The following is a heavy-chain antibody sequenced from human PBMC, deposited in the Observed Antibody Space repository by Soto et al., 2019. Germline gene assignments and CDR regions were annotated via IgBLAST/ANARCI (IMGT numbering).Heavy chain of an antibody. CDR3: ARDRGSYGDYAVY. D-gene: IGHD4-17*01. J-gene: IGHJ4*02. CDR1: GFTFSSYA. V-gene: IGHV3-30-3*01. CDR2: ISYDGSNK. Sequence: QVQLVESGGGVVQPGRSLGLSCAASGFTFSSYAMHWVRQAPGKGLEWVAVISYDGSNKYYADSVKGRFTISRDNSKNTLYLQMNSLRAEDTAVYYCARDRGSYGDYAVYWGQGTLVTVSS.